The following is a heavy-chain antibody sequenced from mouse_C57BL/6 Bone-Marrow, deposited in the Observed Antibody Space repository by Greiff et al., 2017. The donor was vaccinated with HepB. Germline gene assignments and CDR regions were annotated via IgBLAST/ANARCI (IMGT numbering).Heavy chain of an antibody. J-gene: IGHJ2*01. CDR3: ARPFITTAYYFDY. V-gene: IGHV5-17*01. CDR2: ISSGSSTI. D-gene: IGHD1-1*01. CDR1: GFTFSDYG. Sequence: EVMLVESGGGLVKPGGSLKLSCAASGFTFSDYGMHWVRQAPEKGLEWVAYISSGSSTIYYADTVKGRYTISRDNAKNTLFLQMTRLRSEDTAMYYCARPFITTAYYFDYWGQGTTLTVSS.